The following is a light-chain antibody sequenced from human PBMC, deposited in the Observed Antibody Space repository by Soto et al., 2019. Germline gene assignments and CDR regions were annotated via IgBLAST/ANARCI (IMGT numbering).Light chain of an antibody. V-gene: IGLV2-14*03. CDR2: DVS. J-gene: IGLJ1*01. CDR1: SSDVGGYNY. Sequence: QSVLTPPASLSGSPGQSITISCTGTSSDVGGYNYVSWYQHHPGKAPKLMIYDVSNRPSGVSNRFSGSKSGNTASLTISGLQPEDEADYYCCSYTTSNTRQIVFGTGTKVTVL. CDR3: CSYTTSNTRQIV.